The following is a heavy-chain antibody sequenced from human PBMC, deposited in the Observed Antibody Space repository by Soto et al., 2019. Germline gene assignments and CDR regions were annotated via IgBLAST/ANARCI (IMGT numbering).Heavy chain of an antibody. D-gene: IGHD3-22*01. Sequence: VVSLRLYCAASGFTFRSYAMSMFPLAPGKGLELVSAISVSGGSTYYADSVKGRFTIFRDNSKNTLYLQMNSLIAEDTAVYYCAKDETYYYDSSGYYCDYWGQGT. CDR2: ISVSGGST. J-gene: IGHJ4*02. CDR3: AKDETYYYDSSGYYCDY. CDR1: GFTFRSYA. V-gene: IGHV3-23*01.